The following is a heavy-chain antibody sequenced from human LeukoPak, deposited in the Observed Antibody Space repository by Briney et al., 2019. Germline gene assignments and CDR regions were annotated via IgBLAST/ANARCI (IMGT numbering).Heavy chain of an antibody. CDR2: LYTSGST. D-gene: IGHD3-10*01. CDR3: ARDQGSGSRAIDY. CDR1: GGSSSSYY. J-gene: IGHJ4*02. V-gene: IGHV4-4*07. Sequence: PSETLSLTCTVSGGSSSSYYWSWIRQPAWKGLEWIGRLYTSGSTNYDPSLKSRITMSVDTSKNHFSLKLSSVTAADTAVYYCARDQGSGSRAIDYWGQGTLVTVSS.